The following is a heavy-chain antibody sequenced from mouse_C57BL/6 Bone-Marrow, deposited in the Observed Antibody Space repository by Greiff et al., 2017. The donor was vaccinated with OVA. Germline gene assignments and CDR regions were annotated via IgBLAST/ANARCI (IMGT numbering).Heavy chain of an antibody. J-gene: IGHJ2*01. D-gene: IGHD1-1*01. V-gene: IGHV1-50*01. Sequence: VQLQQPGAELVKPGASVKLSCKASGYTLTSYWMQWVKQRPGQGLEWIGEIDPSDSYTNYNQKFKGKATLTVDTSSSTAYMQLSSLTSEDSAVYYCAPHYYGSSEDFDYWGQGTTLTVSS. CDR3: APHYYGSSEDFDY. CDR2: IDPSDSYT. CDR1: GYTLTSYW.